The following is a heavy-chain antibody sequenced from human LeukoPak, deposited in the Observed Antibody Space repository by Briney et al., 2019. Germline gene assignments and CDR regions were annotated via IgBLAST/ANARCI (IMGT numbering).Heavy chain of an antibody. D-gene: IGHD6-6*01. CDR2: INHSGST. CDR3: ARLCIAARLRYFDY. CDR1: GGSFSGYY. V-gene: IGHV4-34*01. Sequence: PSETLSLTCAVYGGSFSGYYWSWIRQPPGKGLEWIGEINHSGSTNYNPSLKSRVTISVDTSKNQFSLKLSSVTAADTAVYYCARLCIAARLRYFDYWGQGTLVTVSS. J-gene: IGHJ4*02.